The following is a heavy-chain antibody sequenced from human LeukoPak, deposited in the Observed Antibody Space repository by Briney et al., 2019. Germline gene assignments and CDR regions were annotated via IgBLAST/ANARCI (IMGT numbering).Heavy chain of an antibody. V-gene: IGHV3-21*01. D-gene: IGHD6-13*01. Sequence: GGSLRLSCAASGFTFSSYSMNWVRPAPGKGLEWVSSISSSSSYIYYADSVKGRFTISRDNAKNSLYLQMNSLRAEDTAVYYCATYSSSWYSVDYWGQGTLVTVSS. CDR1: GFTFSSYS. CDR3: ATYSSSWYSVDY. J-gene: IGHJ4*02. CDR2: ISSSSSYI.